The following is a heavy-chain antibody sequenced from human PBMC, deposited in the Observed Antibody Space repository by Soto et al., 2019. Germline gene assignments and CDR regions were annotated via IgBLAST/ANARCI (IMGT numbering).Heavy chain of an antibody. V-gene: IGHV3-74*01. D-gene: IGHD4-17*01. Sequence: GGSLKLSCAASGFTFTSYWMHWVRQSPGKGLVWVSRINPDGSRTSYADSVKGRFTISRDNAKNTLCLQMNSLGADDTAVYYCARVAVTTYYFDYWGHGTLVTVSS. CDR3: ARVAVTTYYFDY. CDR2: INPDGSRT. CDR1: GFTFTSYW. J-gene: IGHJ4*01.